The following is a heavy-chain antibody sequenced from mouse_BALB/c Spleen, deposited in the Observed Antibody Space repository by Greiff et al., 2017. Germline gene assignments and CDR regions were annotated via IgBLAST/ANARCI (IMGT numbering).Heavy chain of an antibody. Sequence: VQLEESGPGLVAPSQTLSITCTASGFSLTGYGVNWVRQPPGKGLEWLGMIWGDGSTDYNSAIKSSLSISKDNSKSQVSLKMNSLQTDDRARYYCARDQNYRCGEGYAMDYWGQGTSVTVSS. D-gene: IGHD2-12*01. CDR2: IWGDGST. CDR1: GFSLTGYG. J-gene: IGHJ4*01. V-gene: IGHV2-6-7*01. CDR3: ARDQNYRCGEGYAMDY.